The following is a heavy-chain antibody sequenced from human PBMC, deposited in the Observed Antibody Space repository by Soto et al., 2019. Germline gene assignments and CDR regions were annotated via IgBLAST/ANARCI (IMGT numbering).Heavy chain of an antibody. CDR1: GASITNDDFF. CDR3: AKMERTQLWLLVQN. D-gene: IGHD5-18*01. Sequence: SETLSLTCTVSGASITNDDFFWSWVRQHPDKGLEWLAYITYGGSIYYNPSLRSRLSVSIDKSKSQFSLNVRSVTAADMAVYFCAKMERTQLWLLVQNWGQGLPVTVSS. CDR2: ITYGGSI. J-gene: IGHJ4*02. V-gene: IGHV4-31*03.